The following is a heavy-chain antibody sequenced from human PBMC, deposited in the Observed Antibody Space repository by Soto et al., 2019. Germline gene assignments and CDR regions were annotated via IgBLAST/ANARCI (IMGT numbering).Heavy chain of an antibody. V-gene: IGHV3-30*03. Sequence: QVQLVESGGGVVQPGRSLRLSCAASGFTFSSYGMHWVRQAPGKGLEWVAVISYDGSNKYYADSVKGRFTISRDNSKNTLYLQMNSLRAEDTAVYYCGISGLRNQYYYYGMDVWGQGSTVTVSS. D-gene: IGHD1-26*01. CDR3: GISGLRNQYYYYGMDV. CDR1: GFTFSSYG. CDR2: ISYDGSNK. J-gene: IGHJ6*02.